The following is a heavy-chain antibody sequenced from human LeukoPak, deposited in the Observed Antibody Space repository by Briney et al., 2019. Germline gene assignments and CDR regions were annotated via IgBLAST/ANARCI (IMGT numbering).Heavy chain of an antibody. CDR2: INPDSGGT. Sequence: ASVKVSCKASAYTFTDYYMHWVRQAPGQGLEWMGWINPDSGGTNYAQKFQGGVTMTRDTSISTAYMELSRLRSDDTAVYYCARAYYVNYSGPEVMDYWGQGTLVTVSS. CDR1: AYTFTDYY. J-gene: IGHJ4*02. V-gene: IGHV1-2*02. CDR3: ARAYYVNYSGPEVMDY. D-gene: IGHD3-16*01.